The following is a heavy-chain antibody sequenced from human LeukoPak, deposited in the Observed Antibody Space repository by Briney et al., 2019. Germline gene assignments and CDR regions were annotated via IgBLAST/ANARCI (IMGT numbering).Heavy chain of an antibody. CDR1: GSTFSSYS. D-gene: IGHD5-12*01. V-gene: IGHV3-21*01. J-gene: IGHJ6*02. CDR3: ARDRERGYSGYDFPHYYYYGMDV. CDR2: ISSSSSYI. Sequence: PGGSLRLSCAASGSTFSSYSMNWVRQAPGQGLEWVSSISSSSSYIYYADSVKGRFTISRDNAKNSLYLQMNSLRAEDTAVYYCARDRERGYSGYDFPHYYYYGMDVWGQGTTVTVSS.